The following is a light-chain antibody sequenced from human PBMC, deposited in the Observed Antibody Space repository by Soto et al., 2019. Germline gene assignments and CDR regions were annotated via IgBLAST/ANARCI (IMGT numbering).Light chain of an antibody. Sequence: QAVVTQSPSASASLGASVKLTCTLSSGRSSYSIAWHQQQPEKGPRFLMKVNSDGSQSKGDGISDRFSGSSSGAERYLTISSLQSEDEADYYCQTWGTGIHKVFGGGTKLTVL. CDR3: QTWGTGIHKV. CDR1: SGRSSYS. CDR2: VNSDGSQ. V-gene: IGLV4-69*01. J-gene: IGLJ3*02.